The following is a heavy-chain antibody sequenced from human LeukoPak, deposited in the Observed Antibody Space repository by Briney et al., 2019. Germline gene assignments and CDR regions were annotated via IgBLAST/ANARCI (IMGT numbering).Heavy chain of an antibody. CDR3: ARLLGYCSGGSCYPPDY. Sequence: GESLQISCKGSGYSFTSYWTGWVRQMPGKGLEWMGIIYPGDSDTRYSPSFQGQVTVSADKSISTAYLQWSSLKASDTAMYYCARLLGYCSGGSCYPPDYWGQGTLVTVSS. J-gene: IGHJ4*02. V-gene: IGHV5-51*01. CDR1: GYSFTSYW. D-gene: IGHD2-15*01. CDR2: IYPGDSDT.